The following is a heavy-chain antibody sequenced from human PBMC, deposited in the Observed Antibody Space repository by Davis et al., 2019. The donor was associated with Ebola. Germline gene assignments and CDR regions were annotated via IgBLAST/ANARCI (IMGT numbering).Heavy chain of an antibody. V-gene: IGHV2-70*20. D-gene: IGHD2-8*02. CDR1: GFSLKNTGTC. CDR3: TRASNVLARPGYYYYGMDV. Sequence: SGPTLVKPTETLTLTCAFSGFSLKNTGTCVSGVRQSPGKALEWLPYLHCDADKYYRSSLKTRLTIAKDTSKNQVVLTMTNMDPADTATYYCTRASNVLARPGYYYYGMDVWGQGTTVTVSS. CDR2: LHCDADK. J-gene: IGHJ6*02.